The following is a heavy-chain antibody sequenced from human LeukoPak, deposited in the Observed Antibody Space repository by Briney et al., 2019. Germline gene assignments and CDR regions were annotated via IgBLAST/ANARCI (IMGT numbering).Heavy chain of an antibody. CDR3: ARGGLSEDY. D-gene: IGHD2/OR15-2a*01. V-gene: IGHV4-34*01. Sequence: SETLSLTCAVYGGSFCGYYWSWIRQPPGKGLEWIGEINHSGSTNYNPSLKSRVTISVDTSKNQFSLKLSSVTAADTAVYYCARGGLSEDYWGQGTLVTVSS. CDR2: INHSGST. J-gene: IGHJ4*02. CDR1: GGSFCGYY.